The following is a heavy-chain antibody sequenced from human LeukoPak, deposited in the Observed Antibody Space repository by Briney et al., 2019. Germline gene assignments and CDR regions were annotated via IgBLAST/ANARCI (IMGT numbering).Heavy chain of an antibody. J-gene: IGHJ4*02. D-gene: IGHD3-10*01. CDR1: GYTFTGYY. Sequence: ASVTVSCKASGYTFTGYYMHWVGQAPGQGLEWLGWINPNSGGTNYPQKFQGWINMTRDTPISTAYMELSRLRSDDTAVYYCGTEGSFGEFYFDYWGQRTLVTVSS. CDR2: INPNSGGT. CDR3: GTEGSFGEFYFDY. V-gene: IGHV1-2*04.